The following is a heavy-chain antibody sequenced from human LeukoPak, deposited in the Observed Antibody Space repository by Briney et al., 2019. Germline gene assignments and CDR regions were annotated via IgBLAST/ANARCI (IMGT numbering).Heavy chain of an antibody. V-gene: IGHV3-23*01. CDR2: ISGSGGST. D-gene: IGHD3-3*01. CDR3: AKVGPPSILRFLEWLLHFDY. CDR1: GFTFSSYA. Sequence: GGSLRLSCAASGFTFSSYAMSWVRQAPGKGLEWVSAISGSGGSTYYADSVKGRFTISRDNSKNTLYLQMNSLRAEDTAVYYCAKVGPPSILRFLEWLLHFDYWGQGTLVTVSS. J-gene: IGHJ4*02.